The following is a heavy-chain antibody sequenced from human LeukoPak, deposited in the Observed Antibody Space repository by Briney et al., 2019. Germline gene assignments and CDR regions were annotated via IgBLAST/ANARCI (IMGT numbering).Heavy chain of an antibody. CDR2: LHANGDEK. D-gene: IGHD5-12*01. CDR1: GFSLSGYW. CDR3: ARGGYSFDY. V-gene: IGHV3-7*01. Sequence: PGGSLRLSCAASGFSLSGYWMSWVRQAPGKGLEWVASLHANGDEKNFVGSVQGRFTVSRDNAKNSLYLQMNSLRVEDTAVYYCARGGYSFDYLGQGTLVTVSS. J-gene: IGHJ4*02.